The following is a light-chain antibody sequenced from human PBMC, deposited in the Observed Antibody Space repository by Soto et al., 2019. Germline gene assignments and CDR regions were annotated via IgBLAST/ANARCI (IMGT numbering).Light chain of an antibody. Sequence: QSALTQPASLSGSPGQSITITCAGTSSDIGGSKYVSWYQQHPGKAPKLIIYEVTYRPSGVSARFSGSKSGNTASLTVSGLQAEDEADYYCSSYTSSVTLYVFGTGTKLTVL. V-gene: IGLV2-14*01. CDR1: SSDIGGSKY. CDR3: SSYTSSVTLYV. CDR2: EVT. J-gene: IGLJ1*01.